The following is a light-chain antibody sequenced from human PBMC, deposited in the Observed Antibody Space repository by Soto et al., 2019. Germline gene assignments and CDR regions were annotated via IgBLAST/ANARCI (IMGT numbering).Light chain of an antibody. J-gene: IGKJ2*01. CDR3: QQSYSTPT. Sequence: AYVGDRVTITCRAIHSITTWLAWYQQRPGKAPKLLIYDVSSLQSGVPSRFSGSGSGTDFTLTISSLEPEDFATYYCQQSYSTPTFGQGTKVDIK. V-gene: IGKV1-39*01. CDR1: HSITTW. CDR2: DVS.